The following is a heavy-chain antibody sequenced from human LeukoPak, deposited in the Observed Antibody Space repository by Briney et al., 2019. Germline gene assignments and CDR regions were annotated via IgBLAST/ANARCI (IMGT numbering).Heavy chain of an antibody. CDR2: ISYDGSNK. Sequence: PGRSLRLSCAASGFTFSSYGMHWVRQAPGKGLEWVAVISYDGSNKYYADSVKGRFTISRDNSKNTLYLQMNSLRAEDTAVYYCAIGRYYFDYWGQGTLVTVSS. CDR3: AIGRYYFDY. V-gene: IGHV3-30*03. CDR1: GFTFSSYG. J-gene: IGHJ4*02.